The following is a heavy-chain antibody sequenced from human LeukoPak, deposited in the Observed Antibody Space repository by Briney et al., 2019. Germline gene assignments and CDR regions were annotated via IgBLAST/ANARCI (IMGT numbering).Heavy chain of an antibody. V-gene: IGHV5-51*01. CDR2: IYPGDSDT. CDR3: ARAGLGAFDI. J-gene: IGHJ3*02. Sequence: GESLQISFQGSGYSFTSYWIGWVRPMPGKGLEWMGIIYPGDSDTGYSPSFQGQVTISADKSISTAYLQWSSLKASDTAMYYCARAGLGAFDIWGQGTMVTVSS. CDR1: GYSFTSYW. D-gene: IGHD3-10*01.